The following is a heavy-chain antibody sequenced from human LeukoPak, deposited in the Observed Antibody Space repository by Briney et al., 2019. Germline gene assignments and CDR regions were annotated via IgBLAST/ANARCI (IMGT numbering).Heavy chain of an antibody. J-gene: IGHJ4*02. CDR2: INHSGST. D-gene: IGHD1-7*01. V-gene: IGHV4-34*01. CDR1: GGSFSGYY. CDR3: ARDSPSLTGTPD. Sequence: SETLSLTCAVYGGSFSGYYWSWIRQPPGKGLEWIGEINHSGSTNYNPSLKSRVTISVDTSKNQFSLKLSSVTAADTAVYYCARDSPSLTGTPDWGQGTPVTVSS.